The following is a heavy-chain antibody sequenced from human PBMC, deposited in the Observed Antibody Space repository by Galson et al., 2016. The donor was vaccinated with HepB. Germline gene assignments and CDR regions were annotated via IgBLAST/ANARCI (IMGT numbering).Heavy chain of an antibody. J-gene: IGHJ6*04. D-gene: IGHD2-21*01. CDR3: AKDRGGVIAAPGKYYFYGMDV. Sequence: SLRLSCAASGFNFEGYAMHWVRQSPGKGLEWVSGISWSSGAKGYADSVKGRFTISRDNTKNSLYLQMNSLRAEDTALYYCAKDRGGVIAAPGKYYFYGMDVWGKGTTVTVSS. CDR1: GFNFEGYA. V-gene: IGHV3-9*01. CDR2: ISWSSGAK.